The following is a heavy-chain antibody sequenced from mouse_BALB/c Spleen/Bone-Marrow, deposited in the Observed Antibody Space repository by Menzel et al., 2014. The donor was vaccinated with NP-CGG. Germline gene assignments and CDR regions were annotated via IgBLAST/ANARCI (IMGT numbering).Heavy chain of an antibody. Sequence: EVQLVESGGGLVLPGGSRKLSCAASGFTFSSFGMHWVRQAPEKGLEWVAYISSGSSTIYYADTVKGRFTISRDNPKNTLFLQMTSLRSEDTAMYYCARSPYDYAAMDYWGQGTSVTVSS. CDR3: ARSPYDYAAMDY. J-gene: IGHJ4*01. D-gene: IGHD2-4*01. CDR2: ISSGSSTI. CDR1: GFTFSSFG. V-gene: IGHV5-17*02.